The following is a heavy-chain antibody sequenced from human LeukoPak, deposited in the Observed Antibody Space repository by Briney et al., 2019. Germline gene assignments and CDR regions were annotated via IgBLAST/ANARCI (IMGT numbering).Heavy chain of an antibody. D-gene: IGHD3-22*01. J-gene: IGHJ5*02. Sequence: SETLSLTCTVSGGSIGSYYWSWIRQPPGKGLEWIGYINYSGTTNYNPSLKSRVSISVDTSKNQFSLKLSSVTAADTAVYYCARGTMMFGPWGQGTQVTVSS. CDR3: ARGTMMFGP. CDR1: GGSIGSYY. CDR2: INYSGTT. V-gene: IGHV4-59*01.